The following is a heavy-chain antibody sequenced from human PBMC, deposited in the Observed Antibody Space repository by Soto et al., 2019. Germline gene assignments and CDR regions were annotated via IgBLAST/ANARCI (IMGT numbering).Heavy chain of an antibody. CDR2: LSSGSFYI. J-gene: IGHJ6*02. CDR3: AREANTIYAPHGLDV. CDR1: GFPFDSYN. Sequence: EVQLVESGGGLVKPGGSLRLSCAVSGFPFDSYNMSWVRQAPGQGLEWLASLSSGSFYIFHADSIRGRFTISRDDAKNLLFLQMNSLTIEDTATYYCAREANTIYAPHGLDVWGQGTAVTVSS. V-gene: IGHV3-21*01. D-gene: IGHD3-3*01.